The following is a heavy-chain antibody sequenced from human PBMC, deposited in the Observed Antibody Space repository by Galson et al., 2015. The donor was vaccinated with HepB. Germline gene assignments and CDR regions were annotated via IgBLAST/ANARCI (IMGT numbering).Heavy chain of an antibody. V-gene: IGHV4-59*01. D-gene: IGHD5-18*01. CDR3: ARYSYGLDP. J-gene: IGHJ5*02. Sequence: SETLSLTCTVSGGSISSYYWSWIRQPPGKGREWIGYIYYSGSTNYNPSLKSRVTISVDTSKNQFSLKLSSVTAADTAVYYCARYSYGLDPWGQGTLVTVSS. CDR1: GGSISSYY. CDR2: IYYSGST.